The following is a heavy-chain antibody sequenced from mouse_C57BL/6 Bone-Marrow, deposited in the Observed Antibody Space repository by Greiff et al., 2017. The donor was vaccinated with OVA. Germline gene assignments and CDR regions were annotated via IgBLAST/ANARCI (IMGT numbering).Heavy chain of an antibody. J-gene: IGHJ3*01. CDR1: GFTFSSYT. V-gene: IGHV5-9*01. D-gene: IGHD1-1*02. CDR3: ARHPYYGWFAY. Sequence: EVKLVESGGGLVKPGGSLKLSCAASGFTFSSYTMSWVRQTPEQRLEWVATISGGGGNTYYPDSVKGRFTISIYNAKNTLYLRMSSLRSEDTSLDYCARHPYYGWFAYWGQGTLVTVSA. CDR2: ISGGGGNT.